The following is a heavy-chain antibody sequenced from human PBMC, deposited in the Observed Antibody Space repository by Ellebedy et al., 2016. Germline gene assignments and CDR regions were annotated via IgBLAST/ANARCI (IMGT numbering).Heavy chain of an antibody. Sequence: GGSLRLSCAASGFTFSNYAMSWVRQAPGKGLEWISAISGGGAGTYYADSVKGRFTISRDNSKNTLYLQMNSLRAEDTAVYYCAKHSSSSPYYGLDVWGQGTTVTVSS. J-gene: IGHJ6*02. D-gene: IGHD6-6*01. CDR1: GFTFSNYA. CDR2: ISGGGAGT. V-gene: IGHV3-23*01. CDR3: AKHSSSSPYYGLDV.